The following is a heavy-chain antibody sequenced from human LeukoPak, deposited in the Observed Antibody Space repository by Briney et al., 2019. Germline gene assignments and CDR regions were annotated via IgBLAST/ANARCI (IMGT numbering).Heavy chain of an antibody. V-gene: IGHV3-23*01. Sequence: LPGGSLRLSCAASGFTFSSYAMSWVRQAPGKGLEWASAISGSGGSTYYADSVKGRFTISRDNSKNTLYLQMNSLRAEDTAVYYCAKGEAAVAYRIKFDYWGQGTLVTVSS. CDR1: GFTFSSYA. J-gene: IGHJ4*02. D-gene: IGHD6-19*01. CDR2: ISGSGGST. CDR3: AKGEAAVAYRIKFDY.